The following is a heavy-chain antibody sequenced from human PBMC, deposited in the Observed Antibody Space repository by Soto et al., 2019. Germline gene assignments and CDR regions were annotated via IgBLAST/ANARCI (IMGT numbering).Heavy chain of an antibody. CDR1: GFTFSSYS. V-gene: IGHV3-48*01. Sequence: GGSLRLSCAASGFTFSSYSMNWVRQAPGKGLEWVSYISSSSSTIYYADSVKGRFTISRDNAKNSLYLQMNSLRAEDTAVYYCARSSSSYHYYYMDVWGKGTTVTVSS. CDR2: ISSSSSTI. D-gene: IGHD6-6*01. J-gene: IGHJ6*03. CDR3: ARSSSSYHYYYMDV.